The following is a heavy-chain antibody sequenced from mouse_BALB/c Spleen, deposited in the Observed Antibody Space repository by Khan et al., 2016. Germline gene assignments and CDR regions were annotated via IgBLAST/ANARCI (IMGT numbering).Heavy chain of an antibody. V-gene: IGHV5-6-3*01. CDR3: AREGIYSGYTLDY. J-gene: IGHJ4*01. Sequence: EVELVESGGGLVRPGGSLKLSCVASGFTFSHYGMSWVRQTPDKRLELVASINSNGGNTYYPDSVKGRFTISRDNAKNTLYLQMSSLKSEDTAIYYCAREGIYSGYTLDYWGQGTSVTVSS. CDR1: GFTFSHYG. CDR2: INSNGGNT. D-gene: IGHD1-1*01.